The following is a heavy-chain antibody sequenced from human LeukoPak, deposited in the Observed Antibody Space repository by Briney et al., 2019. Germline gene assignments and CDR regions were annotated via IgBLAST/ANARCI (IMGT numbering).Heavy chain of an antibody. CDR2: IWYDGSNK. V-gene: IGHV3-33*01. CDR3: ARDPAPMDV. J-gene: IGHJ6*02. Sequence: GGSLRLSCAASGFTFSSYGMHWVRQAPGKGLEWVAVIWYDGSNKYYADSVKGRFTISRDSAKNSLYLQMNSLRAEDTAVYYCARDPAPMDVWGQGTTVTVSS. CDR1: GFTFSSYG.